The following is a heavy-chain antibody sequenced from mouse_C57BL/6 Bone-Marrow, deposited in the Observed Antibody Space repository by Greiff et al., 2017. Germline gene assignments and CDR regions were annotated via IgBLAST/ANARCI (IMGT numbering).Heavy chain of an antibody. CDR2: FYPGSGST. Sequence: VQLQQPGAELVKPGASVKMSCKASGYTFTSYWITWVKQRPGQGLEWIGDFYPGSGSTNYNEKFKSKATLTVDTSSSTAYMQLSSLTSEDSAVYYCAIYYYGIYWYFDVWGTGATVTVSS. D-gene: IGHD1-1*01. V-gene: IGHV1-55*01. CDR1: GYTFTSYW. J-gene: IGHJ1*03. CDR3: AIYYYGIYWYFDV.